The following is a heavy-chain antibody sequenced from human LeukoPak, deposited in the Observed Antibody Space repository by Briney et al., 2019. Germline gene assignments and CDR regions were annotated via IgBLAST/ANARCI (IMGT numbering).Heavy chain of an antibody. J-gene: IGHJ4*02. CDR3: ARGLRIAADYYFDY. D-gene: IGHD6-13*01. V-gene: IGHV4-39*07. CDR1: GGSISSSSYY. Sequence: SETLSLTCTVSGGSISSSSYYWGWIRQPPGKGLEWIGSIYYSGSTYYNPSLKSRVTISVDTSKDQFSPKLSSVTAADTAVYYCARGLRIAADYYFDYCGQGTLVTVSS. CDR2: IYYSGST.